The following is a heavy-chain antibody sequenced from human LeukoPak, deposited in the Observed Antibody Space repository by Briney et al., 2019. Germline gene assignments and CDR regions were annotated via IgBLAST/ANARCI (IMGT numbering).Heavy chain of an antibody. CDR3: ARVSSGATTVDY. Sequence: SETLSLTCAVYGRSFSGYYWSWIRQPPGKGLEWIGEINHSGSTNYNPSLKSRVTISVDTSKNQFSLKLSSVTAADTAVYYCARVSSGATTVDYWGQGTLVTVSS. CDR1: GRSFSGYY. D-gene: IGHD1-26*01. V-gene: IGHV4-34*01. CDR2: INHSGST. J-gene: IGHJ4*02.